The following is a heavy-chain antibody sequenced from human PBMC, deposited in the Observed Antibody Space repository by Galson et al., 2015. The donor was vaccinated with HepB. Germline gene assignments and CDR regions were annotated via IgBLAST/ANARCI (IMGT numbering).Heavy chain of an antibody. Sequence: SLRLSCAASGFTFDNYWMTWVRQAPGKGLEWVANIKQDGTEKNYGDSVKGRFTISRDNGESSLYLQIDSLRVEDTAVYYCARDYDLWSGPYYYGMDVWGQGTTITVSS. V-gene: IGHV3-7*01. CDR3: ARDYDLWSGPYYYGMDV. J-gene: IGHJ6*02. CDR1: GFTFDNYW. CDR2: IKQDGTEK. D-gene: IGHD3-3*01.